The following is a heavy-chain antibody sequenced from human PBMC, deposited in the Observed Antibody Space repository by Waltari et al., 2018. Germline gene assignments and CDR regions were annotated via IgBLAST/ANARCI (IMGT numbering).Heavy chain of an antibody. J-gene: IGHJ4*02. D-gene: IGHD3-3*01. V-gene: IGHV3-23*04. CDR2: ISGSGGST. CDR1: GFTFSSYA. CDR3: VRAREQNYDFWNGYSFYFDH. Sequence: EVQLVESGGGLVQPGGSLRLSCAASGFTFSSYAMSWVRQAPGKGLEWVSAISGSGGSTYYADSVKGRFTISRDNSKNTLFLQMKSLRAEDTAVYYCVRAREQNYDFWNGYSFYFDHWGQGALVTVSS.